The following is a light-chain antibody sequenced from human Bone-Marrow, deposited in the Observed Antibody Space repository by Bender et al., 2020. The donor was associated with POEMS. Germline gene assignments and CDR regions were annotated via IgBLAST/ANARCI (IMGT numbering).Light chain of an antibody. Sequence: QSVLTQPPSVSAAPGQMVTISCSGNTSNIGRNFVSWFQQLPGAAPKLIIYNSDQRPSGVPDRFSGSMSGTSASLAISGLHSEDEADYYCVAWDDTLNGWVFGGGTKLTVL. J-gene: IGLJ2*01. V-gene: IGLV1-44*01. CDR2: NSD. CDR3: VAWDDTLNGWV. CDR1: TSNIGRNF.